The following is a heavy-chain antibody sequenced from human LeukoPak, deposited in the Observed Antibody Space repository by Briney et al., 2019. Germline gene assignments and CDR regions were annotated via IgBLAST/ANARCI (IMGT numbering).Heavy chain of an antibody. CDR1: GFTFSFYW. D-gene: IGHD3-3*01. J-gene: IGHJ4*02. CDR3: ARWRGAQSEFEY. Sequence: PGGSLRLSCTASGFTFSFYWMRWVRQPPGEGLEFVSNIKQDGSRIEYVDSVKGRFTTSRDNAKNSLYLQMVSLRAEDTAVYYCARWRGAQSEFEYWGQGTLVTVSS. V-gene: IGHV3-7*01. CDR2: IKQDGSRI.